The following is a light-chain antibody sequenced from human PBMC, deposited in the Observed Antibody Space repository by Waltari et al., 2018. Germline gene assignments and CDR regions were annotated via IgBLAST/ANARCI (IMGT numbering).Light chain of an antibody. CDR3: CSYAGSGTYV. J-gene: IGLJ1*01. Sequence: QSALTQPASVSGTPGQSITIPCTGTNSDVGNYNLVSWYQHHPGEAPKLMICEVIKRPAGVSNRFSGSKSGNTTSLTISGLQAEDEADYYCCSYAGSGTYVFGTGTKVTVL. CDR1: NSDVGNYNL. V-gene: IGLV2-23*02. CDR2: EVI.